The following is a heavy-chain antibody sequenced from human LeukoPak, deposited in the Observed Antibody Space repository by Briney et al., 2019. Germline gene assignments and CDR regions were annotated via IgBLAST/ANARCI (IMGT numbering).Heavy chain of an antibody. J-gene: IGHJ4*02. CDR2: IHSDGRST. Sequence: GGSLRLSCAASGFTFRSYWMHWVRQAPGKGLVWVSCIHSDGRSTSYADSVKGRFTISRAKAKNTLYLQMNSLRAEDTAVYYCARATTVVTPDYWGQGTLVTVA. CDR3: ARATTVVTPDY. V-gene: IGHV3-74*01. CDR1: GFTFRSYW. D-gene: IGHD4-23*01.